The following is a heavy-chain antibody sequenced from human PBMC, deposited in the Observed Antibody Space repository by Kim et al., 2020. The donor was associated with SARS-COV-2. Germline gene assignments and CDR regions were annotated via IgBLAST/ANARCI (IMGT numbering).Heavy chain of an antibody. V-gene: IGHV4-34*01. CDR3: AGGGEYYYDSSGYRG. Sequence: SETLSLTCAVYGGSFSGYYWSWIRQPPGKGLEWIGEINHSGSTTYNPSLKSRVTISVDTSKNQFSLKLSSVTAADTAVYYCAGGGEYYYDSSGYRGWGQGSLL. CDR2: INHSGST. D-gene: IGHD3-22*01. CDR1: GGSFSGYY. J-gene: IGHJ4*02.